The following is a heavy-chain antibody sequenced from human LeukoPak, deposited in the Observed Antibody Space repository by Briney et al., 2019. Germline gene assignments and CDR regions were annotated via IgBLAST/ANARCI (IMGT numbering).Heavy chain of an antibody. CDR3: ASQNYGGNSGLDY. CDR2: INHSGST. V-gene: IGHV4-34*01. D-gene: IGHD4-17*01. CDR1: GGSFSGYY. Sequence: SETLSLICAVYGGSFSGYYWSWIRQPPGKGLEWIGEINHSGSTNYNPSLKSRVTISVDTSKNQFSLKLSSVTAADTAVYYCASQNYGGNSGLDYWGQGTLVTVSS. J-gene: IGHJ4*02.